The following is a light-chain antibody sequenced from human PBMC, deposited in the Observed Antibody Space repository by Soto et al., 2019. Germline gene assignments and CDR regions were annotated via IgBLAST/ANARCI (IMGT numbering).Light chain of an antibody. CDR3: LQVNSFPRT. Sequence: SQMTQSPSSLSASIGDRVTITCRASQGIGVRLAWFQQKPGKAPQYLIQSASILQSGVPSRFSGSGSGTEFILTINSLQPEDVAIYYCLQVNSFPRTFGQGTKVDIK. J-gene: IGKJ1*01. V-gene: IGKV1-12*01. CDR2: SAS. CDR1: QGIGVR.